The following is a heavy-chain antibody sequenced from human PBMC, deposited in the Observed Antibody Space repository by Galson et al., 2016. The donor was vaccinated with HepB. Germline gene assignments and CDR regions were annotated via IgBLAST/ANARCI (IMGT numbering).Heavy chain of an antibody. CDR1: GYTFTDYD. Sequence: SVKASCKASGYTFTDYDVNWVRQATGQGLEWMGWMNAESGHTGYEHQFEGRVTMTRNTATRTAYLELSSLTSADTAFYYCARQGINGYDGKYYYSVLDVWGQGTTVTVSS. J-gene: IGHJ6*02. CDR2: MNAESGHT. CDR3: ARQGINGYDGKYYYSVLDV. D-gene: IGHD1-20*01. V-gene: IGHV1-8*02.